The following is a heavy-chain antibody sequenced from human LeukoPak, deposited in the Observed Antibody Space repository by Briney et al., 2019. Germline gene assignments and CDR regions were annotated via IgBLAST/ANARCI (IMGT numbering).Heavy chain of an antibody. D-gene: IGHD3-22*01. CDR1: GGSISSGSYY. Sequence: SQTLSLTCTVSGGSISSGSYYWCWIRQPAGKGLEWIGRIYTSGSTNYNPSLKSRVTISVDTSKNQFSLKLSSVTAADTAVYYCARDKRYYDSSGYLGVSGYFDYWGQGTLVTVSS. CDR2: IYTSGST. J-gene: IGHJ4*02. V-gene: IGHV4-61*02. CDR3: ARDKRYYDSSGYLGVSGYFDY.